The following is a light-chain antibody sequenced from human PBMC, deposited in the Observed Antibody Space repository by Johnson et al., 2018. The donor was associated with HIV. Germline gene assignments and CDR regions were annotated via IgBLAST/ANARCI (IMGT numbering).Light chain of an antibody. Sequence: QSVLTQPPSVSAAPGQKVTISCSGTSSNIGNNYVSWYQHLPGTAPKVLIYDNDKRPSGIPDRFSGSKSGTSATLGISGLQTGDEADYYCGTWDSSLSTPNCVFGAGTKVTVL. J-gene: IGLJ1*01. CDR3: GTWDSSLSTPNCV. CDR1: SSNIGNNY. CDR2: DND. V-gene: IGLV1-51*01.